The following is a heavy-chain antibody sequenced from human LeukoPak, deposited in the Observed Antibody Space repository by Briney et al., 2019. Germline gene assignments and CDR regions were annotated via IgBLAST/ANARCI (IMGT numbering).Heavy chain of an antibody. CDR1: GGSISSSPYY. V-gene: IGHV4-39*07. CDR3: AKGAGGFSYYNWFDP. D-gene: IGHD5-18*01. CDR2: IYYSGTT. Sequence: SSETLSLTCTVSGGSISSSPYYWGWIRQPPGKGLEWIGSIYYSGTTHYNPSLESRVTISVDTSKNQFSLKLASVTAADTAIYYCAKGAGGFSYYNWFDPWGQGTLVTVSS. J-gene: IGHJ5*02.